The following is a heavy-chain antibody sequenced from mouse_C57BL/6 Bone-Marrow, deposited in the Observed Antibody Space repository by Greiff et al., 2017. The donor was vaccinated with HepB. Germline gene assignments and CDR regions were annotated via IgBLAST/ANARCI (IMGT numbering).Heavy chain of an antibody. CDR2: IYPRSGNT. J-gene: IGHJ1*03. CDR3: ARDGLRSGYFDV. Sequence: QVQLQQPGAELARPGASVKLSCKASGYTFTSYGISWVKQRTGQGLEWIGEIYPRSGNTYYNEKFKGKATLTADKSSSTAYMELRSLTSEDSAVYFCARDGLRSGYFDVWGTGTTVTVSS. V-gene: IGHV1-81*01. CDR1: GYTFTSYG. D-gene: IGHD1-1*01.